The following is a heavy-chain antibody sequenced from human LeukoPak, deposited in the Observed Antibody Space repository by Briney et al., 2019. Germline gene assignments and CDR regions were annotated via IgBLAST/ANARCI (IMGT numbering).Heavy chain of an antibody. V-gene: IGHV1-18*01. D-gene: IGHD3-22*01. CDR2: ISAYNGNT. CDR3: ARDALPPPMIVVVISRGWFDP. Sequence: PGASVKVSCKASGYTFTSYGISWVRQAPGQGLEWMGWISAYNGNTNYAQKLQGRVTMTTDTSTSTAYMELRSLRSDDTAVYYCARDALPPPMIVVVISRGWFDPWGQGTLVTVSS. CDR1: GYTFTSYG. J-gene: IGHJ5*02.